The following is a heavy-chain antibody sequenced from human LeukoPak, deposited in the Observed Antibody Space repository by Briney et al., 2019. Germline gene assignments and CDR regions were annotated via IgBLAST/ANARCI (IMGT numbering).Heavy chain of an antibody. V-gene: IGHV3-48*02. J-gene: IGHJ4*02. Sequence: GGSLRLSCAASGFTFSTYSMNWVRQAPGRGPEWISYISGTSSIIYYAGSVKGRFTISRDNAKNSLYLEMNSLRDEDTAVYYCARGRGCSSMSCYPDYWGQGTLVTVSS. CDR2: ISGTSSII. CDR1: GFTFSTYS. CDR3: ARGRGCSSMSCYPDY. D-gene: IGHD2-2*01.